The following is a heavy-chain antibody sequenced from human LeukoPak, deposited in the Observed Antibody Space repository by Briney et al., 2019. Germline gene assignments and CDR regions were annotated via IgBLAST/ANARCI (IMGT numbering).Heavy chain of an antibody. J-gene: IGHJ4*02. CDR1: GFTFSSYA. V-gene: IGHV3-48*04. Sequence: GGSLRLSCAASGFTFSSYAMSWVRQAPGKGLEWVSYISSSGSTIYYADSVKGRFTISRDNAKNSLYLQMNSLRAEDTAVYYCARGSARWTTYFYWGQGTLVTVSS. CDR2: ISSSGSTI. CDR3: ARGSARWTTYFY. D-gene: IGHD4-17*01.